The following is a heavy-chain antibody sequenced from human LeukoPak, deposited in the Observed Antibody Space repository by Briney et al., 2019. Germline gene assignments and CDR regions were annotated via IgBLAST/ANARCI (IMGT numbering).Heavy chain of an antibody. V-gene: IGHV3-49*04. J-gene: IGHJ4*02. CDR3: TRAGGGWELPLDY. Sequence: GGSLRLSCTASGFTFGDYAMSWVRQAPGKGLEWVGFIRSKAYGGTTEYAASVKGRFTISRDDSKSIAYLQMNSLKTEDTAVYYCTRAGGGWELPLDYWGQGTLVTVSS. CDR1: GFTFGDYA. CDR2: IRSKAYGGTT. D-gene: IGHD1-26*01.